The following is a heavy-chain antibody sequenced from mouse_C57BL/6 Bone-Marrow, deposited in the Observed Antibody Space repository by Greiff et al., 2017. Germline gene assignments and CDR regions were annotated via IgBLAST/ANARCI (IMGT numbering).Heavy chain of an antibody. CDR1: GYTFPSYW. D-gene: IGHD4-1*01. CDR2: IYPTSGRT. J-gene: IGHJ2*01. Sequence: QVQLQQPGAELVKPGASVKMSCKASGYTFPSYWLTWVKQRPGQGLEWIGDIYPTSGRTNYNEKFKSKAILTVDTSSNTAYMQLSSLTSEDSAVFYCARSGPLGRSFDYWGQGTTLTVSS. V-gene: IGHV1-55*01. CDR3: ARSGPLGRSFDY.